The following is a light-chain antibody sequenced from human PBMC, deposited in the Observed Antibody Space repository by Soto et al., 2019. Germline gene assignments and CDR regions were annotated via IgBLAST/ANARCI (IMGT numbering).Light chain of an antibody. CDR1: HSVGSN. Sequence: VMTQSPTTLSVSPGETATLSCRASHSVGSNLAWYQQNPGQAPRLLIYGASTRATGIPPRFSGSGSGTDFTLTISSLEPEDSAVYYCQQRHMWPITFGQGTRLEIK. J-gene: IGKJ5*01. CDR3: QQRHMWPIT. CDR2: GAS. V-gene: IGKV3D-15*01.